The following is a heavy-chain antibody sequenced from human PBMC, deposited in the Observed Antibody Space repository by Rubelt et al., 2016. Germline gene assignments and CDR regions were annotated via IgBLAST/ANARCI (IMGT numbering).Heavy chain of an antibody. CDR2: LKEDGSEK. Sequence: EVHLVESGGGLVQPGGSLRLSCAASGFTFTTYSMNWVRLAPGKGLEWVANLKEDGSEKYYVDSVKGRFTISRDNAKNSLYLQMNSLRAEDTAVYYCARDLGSSPFDYWGQGTLVTVS. J-gene: IGHJ4*02. CDR1: GFTFTTYS. CDR3: ARDLGSSPFDY. V-gene: IGHV3-7*01. D-gene: IGHD3-16*01.